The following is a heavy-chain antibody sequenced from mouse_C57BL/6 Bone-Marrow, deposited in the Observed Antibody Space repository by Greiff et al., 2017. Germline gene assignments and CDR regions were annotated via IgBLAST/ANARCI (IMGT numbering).Heavy chain of an antibody. CDR2: ISSGSSTI. CDR1: GFTFSDYG. D-gene: IGHD2-5*01. Sequence: EVQRVESGGGLVKPGGSLKLSCAASGFTFSDYGMHWVRQAPEKGLEWVAYISSGSSTIYYADTVKGRFTISRDNAKNTLFLQLTSLRSEDTAMYYCATPIVTPYYFDYWGQGTTLTVSS. CDR3: ATPIVTPYYFDY. J-gene: IGHJ2*01. V-gene: IGHV5-17*01.